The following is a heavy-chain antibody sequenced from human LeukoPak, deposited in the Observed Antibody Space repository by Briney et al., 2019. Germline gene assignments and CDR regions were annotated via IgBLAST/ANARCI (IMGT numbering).Heavy chain of an antibody. V-gene: IGHV3-9*01. CDR1: GFTFDDYA. J-gene: IGHJ4*02. CDR3: AKTDYDSSGSLDY. D-gene: IGHD3-22*01. Sequence: PGGSLRLSCAASGFTFDDYAMHWVRQAPGKGLEWVSGISWNSGSIGYADSVKGRFTISRDNAKNSLYLQMNSLRAEDTALYYCAKTDYDSSGSLDYWGQGTLVTVSS. CDR2: ISWNSGSI.